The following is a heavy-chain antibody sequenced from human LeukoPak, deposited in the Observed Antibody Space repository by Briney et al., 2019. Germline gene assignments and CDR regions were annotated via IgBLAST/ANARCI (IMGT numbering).Heavy chain of an antibody. CDR1: GYTFTSYA. CDR2: INAGNGNT. D-gene: IGHD5-18*01. V-gene: IGHV1-3*01. Sequence: GASVKVSSKASGYTFTSYAMHWVRQAPGQRLEWMGWINAGNGNTKYSQKFQGRVTITRDTSASTAYMELSSLRSEDTAVYYCARDLGRGYSHALDPGPFDYWGQGTLVTVSS. CDR3: ARDLGRGYSHALDPGPFDY. J-gene: IGHJ4*02.